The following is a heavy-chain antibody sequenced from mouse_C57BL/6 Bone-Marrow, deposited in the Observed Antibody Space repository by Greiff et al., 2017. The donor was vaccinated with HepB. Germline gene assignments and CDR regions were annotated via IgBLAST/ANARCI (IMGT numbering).Heavy chain of an antibody. CDR1: GYTFTSYW. Sequence: QVQLQQSGAELVKPGASVKLSCKASGYTFTSYWMHWVKQRPGQGLEWIGMIHPNSGSTNYNEKFKSKATLTVDKSSSTAYMQLSSLTSEDSAVYYCARRGYDHYYAMDYWGQGTSVTVSS. CDR2: IHPNSGST. D-gene: IGHD3-1*01. V-gene: IGHV1-64*01. CDR3: ARRGYDHYYAMDY. J-gene: IGHJ4*01.